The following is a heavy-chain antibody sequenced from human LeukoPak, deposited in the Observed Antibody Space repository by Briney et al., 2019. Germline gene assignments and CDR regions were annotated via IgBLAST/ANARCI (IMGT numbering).Heavy chain of an antibody. V-gene: IGHV3-7*04. J-gene: IGHJ4*02. CDR2: IKQDGSEK. CDR1: GFTFSSYW. Sequence: GGSLRLSCAASGFTFSSYWMSWVRQAPGKGLEWVANIKQDGSEKYYVDSVKGRFTISRDNAKNSPYLQMNSLRAEDTAVYYCARALGYCSSTSCYISAYFDYWGQGTLVTVSS. D-gene: IGHD2-2*02. CDR3: ARALGYCSSTSCYISAYFDY.